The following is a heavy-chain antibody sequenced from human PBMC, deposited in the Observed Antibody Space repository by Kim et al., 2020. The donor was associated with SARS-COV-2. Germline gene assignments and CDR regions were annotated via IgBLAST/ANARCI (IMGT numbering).Heavy chain of an antibody. CDR3: ARDHKHSNDYGDYPSSVPYYYYGMDV. V-gene: IGHV3-21*04. D-gene: IGHD4-17*01. CDR2: ISSSSSYI. Sequence: GGSLRLSCAASGFTFSSYSMNWVRQAPGKGLEWVSSISSSSSYIYYADSVKGRFTISRDNAKNSLYLQMNSLRAEDTAVYYCARDHKHSNDYGDYPSSVPYYYYGMDVWGQGTTVTVSS. J-gene: IGHJ6*02. CDR1: GFTFSSYS.